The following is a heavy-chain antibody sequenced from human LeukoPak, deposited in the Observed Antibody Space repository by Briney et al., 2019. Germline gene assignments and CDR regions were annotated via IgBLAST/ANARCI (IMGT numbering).Heavy chain of an antibody. J-gene: IGHJ4*02. Sequence: GGSLRLSCAASGFTVSSNYMSWVRQAPGKGLEWVSVIYSGGSTYYADSVKGRFTISRDNSKNTLYLQMNSLRAEDTAVYYCAKILGQLVHFYFDYWGQGTLVTVSS. CDR3: AKILGQLVHFYFDY. CDR2: IYSGGST. V-gene: IGHV3-53*05. CDR1: GFTVSSNY. D-gene: IGHD6-6*01.